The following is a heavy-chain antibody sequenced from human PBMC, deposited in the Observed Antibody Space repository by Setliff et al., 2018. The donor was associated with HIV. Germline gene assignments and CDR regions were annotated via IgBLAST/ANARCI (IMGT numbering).Heavy chain of an antibody. CDR1: GGSFTSYT. CDR3: ARERPGDHYESTGYQLADWFDP. Sequence: SVKVSCKASGGSFTSYTFSWVRQAPGQGLEWMGRIIPIVTIAHYAEQFVGRVTITADKSTSTTYMEVSSLRSEETAVYYCARERPGDHYESTGYQLADWFDPWGQGTLVTVSS. CDR2: IIPIVTIA. J-gene: IGHJ5*02. D-gene: IGHD3-22*01. V-gene: IGHV1-69*04.